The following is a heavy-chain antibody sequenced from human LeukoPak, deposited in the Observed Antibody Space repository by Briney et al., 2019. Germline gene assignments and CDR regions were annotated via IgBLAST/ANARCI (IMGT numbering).Heavy chain of an antibody. V-gene: IGHV4-61*02. J-gene: IGHJ3*02. Sequence: SQTLSLTCTVSGGSISSGSYYWGWIRQPAGKGLEWIVRIYTSGSTNYNPSLKSRVTISVDTSKNQFSLKLSSVTAADTAVYYCARGPWKVAGPHGAFDIWGQGTMVTVSS. CDR1: GGSISSGSYY. CDR3: ARGPWKVAGPHGAFDI. CDR2: IYTSGST. D-gene: IGHD6-19*01.